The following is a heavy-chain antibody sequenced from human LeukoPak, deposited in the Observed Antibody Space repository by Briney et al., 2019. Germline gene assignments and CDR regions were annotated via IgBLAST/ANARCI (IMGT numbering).Heavy chain of an antibody. CDR1: GGSISSYY. D-gene: IGHD6-13*01. Sequence: PSETLSLTCTVSGGSISSYYMSWVRQAPGKGLEWVSVIYSGGSTYYADSVKGRFTISRDNSKNTLYLQMNSLRAEDTAVYYCARGVPNSSSWSWGAFDYWGQGTLVTVSS. V-gene: IGHV3-53*01. CDR2: IYSGGST. J-gene: IGHJ4*02. CDR3: ARGVPNSSSWSWGAFDY.